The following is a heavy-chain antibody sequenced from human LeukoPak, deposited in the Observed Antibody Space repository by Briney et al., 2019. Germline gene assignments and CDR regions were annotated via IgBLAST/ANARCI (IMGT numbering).Heavy chain of an antibody. CDR3: ARPRAYSSSWSWFDP. J-gene: IGHJ5*02. D-gene: IGHD6-13*01. V-gene: IGHV4-34*01. CDR1: GGSFSGYY. Sequence: ASETLSLTCAVYGGSFSGYYWSWIRQPPGKGLEWIGEINHSGSTNYNPSLKSRVTISVDTSKNQFSLKLSSVTAADTAVYYCARPRAYSSSWSWFDPWGQGTLVTVSS. CDR2: INHSGST.